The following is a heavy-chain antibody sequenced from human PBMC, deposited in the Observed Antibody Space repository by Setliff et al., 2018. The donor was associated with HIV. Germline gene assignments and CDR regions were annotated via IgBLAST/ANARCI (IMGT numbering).Heavy chain of an antibody. Sequence: SETLSLTCNVSGVSMSSHYWSWIRQAPGQPPNKGLEWIGNIYYSGTTYYNPSLKSRVTISVDTSKNHFSLKLNSVTAADTAVYFCARPITGVGGGAAFDIWGQGTMVTVSS. V-gene: IGHV4-59*08. D-gene: IGHD2-8*02. CDR1: GVSMSSHY. CDR2: IYYSGTT. CDR3: ARPITGVGGGAAFDI. J-gene: IGHJ3*02.